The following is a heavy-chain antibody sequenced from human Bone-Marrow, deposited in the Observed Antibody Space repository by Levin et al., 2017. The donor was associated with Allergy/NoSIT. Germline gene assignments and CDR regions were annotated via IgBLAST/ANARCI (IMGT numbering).Heavy chain of an antibody. CDR2: ISGSGGST. V-gene: IGHV3-23*01. D-gene: IGHD6-13*01. CDR3: AKDLMGIAAAGDAFDS. Sequence: GGSLRLSCAASGFTFSSYAMSWVRQAPGKGLEWVSAISGSGGSTYYADSVKGRFTISRDNSKNTLYLQMNSLRAEDTAVYYCAKDLMGIAAAGDAFDSWGQGTMVTVSS. CDR1: GFTFSSYA. J-gene: IGHJ3*02.